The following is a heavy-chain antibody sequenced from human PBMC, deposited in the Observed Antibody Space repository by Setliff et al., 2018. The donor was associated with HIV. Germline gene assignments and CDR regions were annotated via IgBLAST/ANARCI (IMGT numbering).Heavy chain of an antibody. CDR1: GFTFSSYN. V-gene: IGHV3-21*01. J-gene: IGHJ4*02. D-gene: IGHD2-15*01. CDR2: ISGSSDYI. CDR3: ARGTLYCSGGNCPFDY. Sequence: GGSLRLSCAASGFTFSSYNMNWVRQAPGKGLEWVSSISGSSDYIYYADSVKGRFTISRDTAKNSLSLQMNSLRAEDTAIYYCARGTLYCSGGNCPFDYWGQGTLVTVSS.